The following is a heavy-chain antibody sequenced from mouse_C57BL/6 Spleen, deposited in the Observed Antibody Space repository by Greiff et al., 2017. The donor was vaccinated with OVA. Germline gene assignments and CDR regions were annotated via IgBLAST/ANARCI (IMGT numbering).Heavy chain of an antibody. D-gene: IGHD2-3*01. V-gene: IGHV2-2*01. CDR2: LWSGGSA. J-gene: IGHJ4*01. Sequence: VQLQQSGPGLVQPSPSLSITCTVSGFSLTSYRVHWVSQSPGKGLEWLGVLWSGGSAEYKGAFISRLGISKDNSKIQVFFRMNSLQADDTAVYYCARNSDGAVDYRGQGASVTVS. CDR1: GFSLTSYR. CDR3: ARNSDGAVDY.